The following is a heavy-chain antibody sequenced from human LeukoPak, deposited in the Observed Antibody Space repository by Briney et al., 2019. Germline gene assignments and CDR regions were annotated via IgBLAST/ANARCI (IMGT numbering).Heavy chain of an antibody. CDR1: GVSISGYY. D-gene: IGHD6-13*01. CDR2: IYTSGST. CDR3: ARSFLSNWYYFDN. Sequence: SETLSLTCTVSGVSISGYYWSWIRQPPGKGLEWIGRIYTSGSTNYNPSLKSRVTMSVDTSKNQFSLKLNSVTAADTAVYYCARSFLSNWYYFDNWGQGTLVTVSS. J-gene: IGHJ4*02. V-gene: IGHV4-4*07.